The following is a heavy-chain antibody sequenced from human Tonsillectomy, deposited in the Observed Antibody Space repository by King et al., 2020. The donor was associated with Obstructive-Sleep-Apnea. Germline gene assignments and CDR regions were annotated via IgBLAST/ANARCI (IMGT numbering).Heavy chain of an antibody. V-gene: IGHV3-23*04. CDR2: ISGSGGST. CDR1: GFTFRSYA. Sequence: QLVQSGGGLVQPGGSLRLSCAASGFTFRSYAMSWVRQAPGKGLEWVSAISGSGGSTYYGDSVKGRFTISRDNSKNTLYLQVNSLRAEDTAVYYCAKVPRVYDSSGYHWDFDIWGRGTLVTVSS. D-gene: IGHD3-22*01. J-gene: IGHJ2*01. CDR3: AKVPRVYDSSGYHWDFDI.